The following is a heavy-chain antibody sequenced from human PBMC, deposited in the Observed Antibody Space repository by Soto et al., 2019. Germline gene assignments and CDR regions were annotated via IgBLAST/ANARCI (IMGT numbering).Heavy chain of an antibody. CDR1: GFTFSDYA. CDR2: VSHDGRNT. D-gene: IGHD6-19*01. V-gene: IGHV3-30*18. Sequence: VQLVESGGGVVQPGRSLRLSCAASGFTFSDYAMHWVRQAPGKGLEWVAVVSHDGRNTHYADSVKGRFTISRDSSKNQVSLEMTSLRGEDTAGYYRAKGGRQWLVTSDFNYWGQGALVTVSS. CDR3: AKGGRQWLVTSDFNY. J-gene: IGHJ4*02.